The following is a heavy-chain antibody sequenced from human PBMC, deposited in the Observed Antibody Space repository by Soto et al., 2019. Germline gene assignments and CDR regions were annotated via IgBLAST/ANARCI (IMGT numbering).Heavy chain of an antibody. Sequence: ASVKVSCKASGGTFSSYTISWVRQAPGQGLEWMGRIIPILGIANYAQKFQGRVTITADKSTSTAYMELSSLRSEDTAVYYCASPVSYDILTVPHYFDFWGQGTLVTVSS. J-gene: IGHJ4*02. CDR3: ASPVSYDILTVPHYFDF. D-gene: IGHD3-9*01. V-gene: IGHV1-69*02. CDR2: IIPILGIA. CDR1: GGTFSSYT.